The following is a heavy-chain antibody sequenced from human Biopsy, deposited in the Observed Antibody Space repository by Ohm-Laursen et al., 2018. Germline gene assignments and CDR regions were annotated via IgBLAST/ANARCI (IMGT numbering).Heavy chain of an antibody. V-gene: IGHV4-59*11. D-gene: IGHD4-23*01. CDR2: ISCTGYT. J-gene: IGHJ4*02. CDR1: GGSFTGHY. Sequence: SETLSLTCTVSGGSFTGHYWSWIRQPPGKGLEWIGHISCTGYTSYNASLKSRVTISVDTSWNHFSLRLSSLTAADTAVYYCARGSNDFGGLYFPRWGQGTLLTVSS. CDR3: ARGSNDFGGLYFPR.